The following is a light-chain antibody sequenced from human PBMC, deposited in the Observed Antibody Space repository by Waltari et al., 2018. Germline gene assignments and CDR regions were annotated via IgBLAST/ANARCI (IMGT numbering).Light chain of an antibody. CDR1: NIGAKT. J-gene: IGLJ2*01. CDR3: QVWDATDDVV. Sequence: YVLTQPPSLSVAPGQPARLTCGGNNIGAKTVQWSPKRPCLAPVLVVFDDSDRPSGMHGRGSLRVDGSRSGNTATLTISRVEAGDEADYYCQVWDATDDVVFGGGTKLTVL. CDR2: DDS. V-gene: IGLV3-21*02.